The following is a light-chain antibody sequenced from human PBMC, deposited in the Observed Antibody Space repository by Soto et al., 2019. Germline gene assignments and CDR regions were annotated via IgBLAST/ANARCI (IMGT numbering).Light chain of an antibody. CDR1: QSLLHSNGYNY. CDR2: VGS. J-gene: IGKJ1*01. V-gene: IGKV2-28*01. CDR3: MQSLQSPWT. Sequence: DIVMTQSPVSLPVTPGEPASISCRSSQSLLHSNGYNYLDWYLQKPGQSPHLLIYVGSDRASGVPDRFSGSGSGTDFTLTISRVEAEDVRVYYCMQSLQSPWTFGQGTTVEIK.